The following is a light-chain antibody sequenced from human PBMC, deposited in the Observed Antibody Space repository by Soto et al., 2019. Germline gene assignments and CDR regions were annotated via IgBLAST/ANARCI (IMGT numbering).Light chain of an antibody. Sequence: EIVMTQSPATLSVSPGERATLSCRASQSVSSNLAWYQQRPGQAPRLLIYGASTRATGIPARFSGSGSGTEFTLPISSLQSEDSVVYYCQQYHNWPPFTFGQGTKLEI. CDR1: QSVSSN. CDR2: GAS. J-gene: IGKJ2*01. CDR3: QQYHNWPPFT. V-gene: IGKV3-15*01.